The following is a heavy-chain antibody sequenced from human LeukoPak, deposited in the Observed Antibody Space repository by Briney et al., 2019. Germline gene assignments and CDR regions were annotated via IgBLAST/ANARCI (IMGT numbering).Heavy chain of an antibody. D-gene: IGHD2-15*01. CDR2: INPNSGGT. CDR3: ARDPYCSGGSCVDTAMVWVYFDY. V-gene: IGHV1-2*02. Sequence: ASVKVSCKASGYTFTGYYMHWVRQAPGQGLEWMRWINPNSGGTNYAQKFQGRVTMTRDTSISTAYMELSRLRSDDTAVYYCARDPYCSGGSCVDTAMVWVYFDYWGQGTLVTVSS. J-gene: IGHJ4*02. CDR1: GYTFTGYY.